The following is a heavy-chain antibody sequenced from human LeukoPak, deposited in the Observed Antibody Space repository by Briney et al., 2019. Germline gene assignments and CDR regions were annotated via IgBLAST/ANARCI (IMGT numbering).Heavy chain of an antibody. V-gene: IGHV3-33*06. J-gene: IGHJ4*02. CDR1: GFTFSSYG. CDR3: AKAGMMDGDPSYFDY. D-gene: IGHD2-21*02. Sequence: PGGSLRLSCAASGFTFSSYGMHWVRQAPGKGLEWVAVIWYDGSNKYYADPVKGRFTISRDNSKNTLYLQMNSLRAEDTAVYYRAKAGMMDGDPSYFDYWGQGTLVTVSS. CDR2: IWYDGSNK.